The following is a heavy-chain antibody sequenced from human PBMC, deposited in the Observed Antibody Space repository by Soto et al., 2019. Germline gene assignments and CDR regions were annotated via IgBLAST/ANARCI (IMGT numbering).Heavy chain of an antibody. J-gene: IGHJ4*02. V-gene: IGHV5-10-1*01. CDR1: GYQFTNYW. CDR3: GRQGGDGYNIDH. D-gene: IGHD3-16*01. Sequence: AGESLKISCEGSGYQFTNYWINWVRQMPGKGLEWMGRIDPSDSYTNYSPSFEGHVTFLVDKSLSTAYVQWSSLKASDTAMYFCGRQGGDGYNIDHWGQGTLVTVSS. CDR2: IDPSDSYT.